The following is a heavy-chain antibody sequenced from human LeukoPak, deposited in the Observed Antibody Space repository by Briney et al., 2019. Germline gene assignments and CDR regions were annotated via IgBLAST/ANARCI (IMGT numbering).Heavy chain of an antibody. CDR3: AKDAAPILWFGKTWFDP. D-gene: IGHD3-10*01. V-gene: IGHV3-23*01. Sequence: GGSLRLSCAASDFTFTTYAMSWVRQAPGKGLEWVSTISGGGDATYYADSVKGRFTISRDNAKNSLYLQMNSLRAEDTALYYCAKDAAPILWFGKTWFDPWGQGTLVTVSS. CDR2: ISGGGDAT. J-gene: IGHJ5*02. CDR1: DFTFTTYA.